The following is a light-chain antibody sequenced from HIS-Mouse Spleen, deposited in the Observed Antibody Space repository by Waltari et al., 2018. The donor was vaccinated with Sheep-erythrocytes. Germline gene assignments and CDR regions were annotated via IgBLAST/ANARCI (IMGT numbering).Light chain of an antibody. J-gene: IGKJ2*01. V-gene: IGKV3-11*01. Sequence: EIVLTQSPATLSLSPGERATLSCRASQSVSSYLAWYQQKPGQAPRPLIYDASNRATGIPARFSGSGSGTDFTLTISSLEPEDCAVYYCQQRSNWYTFGQGTKLEIK. CDR3: QQRSNWYT. CDR2: DAS. CDR1: QSVSSY.